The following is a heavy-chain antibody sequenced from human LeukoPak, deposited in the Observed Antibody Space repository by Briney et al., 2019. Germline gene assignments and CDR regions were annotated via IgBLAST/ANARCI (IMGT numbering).Heavy chain of an antibody. CDR3: ARELEIAVAGTLGY. CDR1: GFTFSSYA. V-gene: IGHV3-33*01. D-gene: IGHD6-19*01. CDR2: IWYDGSNK. Sequence: PGGSLRLSCAAFGFTFSSYAMHWVRQAPGKGLEWVAVIWYDGSNKCYADSVKGRFTISRDHSKNTLYLQMKSLRAEDTAVYYCARELEIAVAGTLGYWGQGTLVTVSS. J-gene: IGHJ4*02.